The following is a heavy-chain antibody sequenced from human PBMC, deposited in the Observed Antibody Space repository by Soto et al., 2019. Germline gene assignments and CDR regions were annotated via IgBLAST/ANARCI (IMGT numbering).Heavy chain of an antibody. CDR3: ASSPRVPNPLPADY. Sequence: QAQLVESGGGVVQPGRSLRLSCTASGFSFSNYGMHWVRQAPGKGLEWVAVIWHDGSNKYYVDSVKGRFTISRDNSKNTLSLQMNSLRVEDTAMYYCASSPRVPNPLPADYWGQGTPVTVSS. CDR2: IWHDGSNK. CDR1: GFSFSNYG. V-gene: IGHV3-33*03. J-gene: IGHJ4*02. D-gene: IGHD6-25*01.